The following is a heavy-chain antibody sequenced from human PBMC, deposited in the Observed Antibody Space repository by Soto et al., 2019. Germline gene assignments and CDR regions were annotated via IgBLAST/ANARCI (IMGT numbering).Heavy chain of an antibody. V-gene: IGHV4-31*03. CDR1: GGSISSGGYY. D-gene: IGHD2-2*01. J-gene: IGHJ4*02. CDR3: ARVHFLGYCSSTSCSYFDY. CDR2: IYYSGST. Sequence: SETLSLTCTVSGGSISSGGYYWSWIRQHPGKGLEWIGYIYYSGSTYYNPSLKSRVTISVDTSKNQFSLKLSSVTAADTAVYYCARVHFLGYCSSTSCSYFDYWGQGTLVTVSS.